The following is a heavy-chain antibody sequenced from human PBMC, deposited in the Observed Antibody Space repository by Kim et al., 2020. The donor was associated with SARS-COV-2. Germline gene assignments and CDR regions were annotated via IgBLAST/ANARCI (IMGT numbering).Heavy chain of an antibody. CDR2: ISGSGDAT. Sequence: GGSLRLSCEAPGFMFRNYAMTWVRQAPGKGLEWVSGISGSGDATYYRDSIKGRFTISRDNSKNTVYLEMTSLRGEDTAVYYCAKGMVGVRDPPDYWGQGTRVTVSS. D-gene: IGHD2-15*01. J-gene: IGHJ4*02. V-gene: IGHV3-23*01. CDR3: AKGMVGVRDPPDY. CDR1: GFMFRNYA.